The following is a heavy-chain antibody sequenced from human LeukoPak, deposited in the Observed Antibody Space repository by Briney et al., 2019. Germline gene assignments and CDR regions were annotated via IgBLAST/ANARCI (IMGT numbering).Heavy chain of an antibody. CDR2: ISGSGGST. Sequence: GGSLRLSCAASGFTFSSYAMSWVRQAPGKGLEWVSAISGSGGSTYYADSVKGRFTISRDNSKNTLYLQMNSLRAEDTAVYYCAKDIYTSIVGATYFDYWGQGTLVTVSS. CDR3: AKDIYTSIVGATYFDY. V-gene: IGHV3-23*01. CDR1: GFTFSSYA. D-gene: IGHD1-26*01. J-gene: IGHJ4*02.